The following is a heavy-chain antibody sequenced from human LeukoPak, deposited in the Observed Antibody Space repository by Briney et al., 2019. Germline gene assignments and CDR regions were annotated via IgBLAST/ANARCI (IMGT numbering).Heavy chain of an antibody. Sequence: GGSLRLSCAASGFTFDDYAMHWVRQAPGKGLEWVSGISWNSGSIGYADSVKGRFTISRDNAKNSLYLQMNSLRAEDTALYYCASSRWELLRITYWGQGTLVTVSS. J-gene: IGHJ4*02. V-gene: IGHV3-9*01. CDR2: ISWNSGSI. CDR1: GFTFDDYA. D-gene: IGHD1-26*01. CDR3: ASSRWELLRITY.